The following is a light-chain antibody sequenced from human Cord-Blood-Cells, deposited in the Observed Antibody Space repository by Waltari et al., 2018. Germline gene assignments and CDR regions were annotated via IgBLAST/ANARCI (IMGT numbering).Light chain of an antibody. CDR3: QQRSNWQT. J-gene: IGKJ1*01. V-gene: IGKV3-11*01. Sequence: MVLTQSHAPLSSSPGERAALSCRASQSVSIYLAWYPQKAGQAPRLLIYDASNRATGIPARFSGSGSGTDFTLTSRSLEPEDFAVYYCQQRSNWQTFGQGTKVEIK. CDR1: QSVSIY. CDR2: DAS.